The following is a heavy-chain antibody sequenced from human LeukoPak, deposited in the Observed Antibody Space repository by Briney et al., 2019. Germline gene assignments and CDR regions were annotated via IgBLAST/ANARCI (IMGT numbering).Heavy chain of an antibody. J-gene: IGHJ4*02. Sequence: ASVKVSCKVSGYTLTELSMHWVRQAPGKGLEWMGGFDPEDGETIYAQKFQGRVTMTEDTSTDTAYMELSSLRSEDTAVYYCASARYYYDSSGYIRGISFDYWGQGTLVTVSS. CDR3: ASARYYYDSSGYIRGISFDY. CDR2: FDPEDGET. D-gene: IGHD3-22*01. V-gene: IGHV1-24*01. CDR1: GYTLTELS.